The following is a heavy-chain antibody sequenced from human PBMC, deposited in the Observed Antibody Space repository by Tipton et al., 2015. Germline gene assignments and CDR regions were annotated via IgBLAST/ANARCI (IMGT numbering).Heavy chain of an antibody. V-gene: IGHV4-61*01. Sequence: TLSLTCAVSGYSISSGYYWGWIRQPPGKGLEWIGYISYTDGAHYNPALKSRVTISVDTSKNQFSLTLNSVAAADTAVYYCARDLEHGMDVWGQGTLVTVSS. D-gene: IGHD5-24*01. CDR1: GYSISSGYY. CDR2: ISYTDGA. CDR3: ARDLEHGMDV. J-gene: IGHJ6*02.